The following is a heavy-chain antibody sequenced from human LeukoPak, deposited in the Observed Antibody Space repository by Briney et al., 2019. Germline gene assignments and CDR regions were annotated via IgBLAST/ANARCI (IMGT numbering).Heavy chain of an antibody. CDR3: AKGGPAGT. Sequence: GGSLRLSCAAPGFTFSSYGMHWVRQAPGKGLEWVAVISYDGSNKYYADSVKGRFTISRDNSKNTLYLQMNSLRAEDTAVYDCAKGGPAGTWGQGTLVTVSS. D-gene: IGHD2-2*01. CDR1: GFTFSSYG. CDR2: ISYDGSNK. J-gene: IGHJ4*02. V-gene: IGHV3-30*18.